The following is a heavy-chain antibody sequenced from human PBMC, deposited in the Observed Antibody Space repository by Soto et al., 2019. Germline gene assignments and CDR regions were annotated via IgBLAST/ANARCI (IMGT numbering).Heavy chain of an antibody. CDR3: ARAGGYSYGLNGFDY. J-gene: IGHJ4*02. V-gene: IGHV4-34*01. D-gene: IGHD5-18*01. Sequence: QVQLQQWGAGLLKPSETLSLTCAVYGGSFSGYYWSWIRQPPGKGLEWIGEINHSGSTNYNPSLKSRVTISVDTSKNQFSLKLSSVTAADTAVYYCARAGGYSYGLNGFDYWGQGTLVPVSS. CDR2: INHSGST. CDR1: GGSFSGYY.